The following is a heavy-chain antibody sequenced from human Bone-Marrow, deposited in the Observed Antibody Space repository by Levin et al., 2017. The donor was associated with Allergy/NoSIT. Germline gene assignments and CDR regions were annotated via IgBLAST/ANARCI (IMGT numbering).Heavy chain of an antibody. J-gene: IGHJ5*02. CDR3: ARGQTNYGDYRGHNWFDP. CDR1: GYTFTGYY. CDR2: INPNSGGT. D-gene: IGHD4-17*01. Sequence: ASVKVSCKASGYTFTGYYMHWVRQAPGQGLEWMGRINPNSGGTNYAQKFQGRVTMTRDTSISTAYMELSRLRSDDTAVYYCARGQTNYGDYRGHNWFDPWGQGTLVTVSS. V-gene: IGHV1-2*06.